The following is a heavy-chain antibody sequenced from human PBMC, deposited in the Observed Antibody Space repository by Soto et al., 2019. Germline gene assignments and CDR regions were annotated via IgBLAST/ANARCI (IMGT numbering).Heavy chain of an antibody. CDR1: RGAISSGDHY. D-gene: IGHD5-12*01. Sequence: PSETLSLTCTVSRGAISSGDHYWSWIRQPPGKGLEWIGYIYFSGTTYYNSSLKSRVTISVDTSKSQFSLILNSVTAADTAVYYCASVGQPGQGYVYYFDTWGPGTLVTVSS. J-gene: IGHJ4*02. CDR3: ASVGQPGQGYVYYFDT. V-gene: IGHV4-30-4*01. CDR2: IYFSGTT.